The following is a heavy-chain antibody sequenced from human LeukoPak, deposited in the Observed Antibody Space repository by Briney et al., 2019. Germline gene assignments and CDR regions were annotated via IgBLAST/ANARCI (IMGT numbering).Heavy chain of an antibody. V-gene: IGHV4-30-4*01. J-gene: IGHJ6*02. CDR1: GGSLSSGDYY. D-gene: IGHD5-18*01. CDR2: IYYSGST. Sequence: PSETLSLTCPVSGGSLSSGDYYWRWIRQPPGKGLEWIGYIYYSGSTYYNPSLKSRVTISVDTSKNHFSLKLSSVTAADTAVYYCARVGQLGGYGMDVWGQGTTVTVSS. CDR3: ARVGQLGGYGMDV.